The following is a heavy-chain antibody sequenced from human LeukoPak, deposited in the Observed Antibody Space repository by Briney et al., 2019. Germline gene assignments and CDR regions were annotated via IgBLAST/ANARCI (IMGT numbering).Heavy chain of an antibody. CDR3: AKDALAFDWLFNFDY. V-gene: IGHV3-73*01. D-gene: IGHD3-9*01. J-gene: IGHJ4*02. CDR2: IRSKANSYAT. Sequence: PGGSLRLSCAASGFTFSGSAMHWVRQASGKGLEWVGRIRSKANSYATAYAASVKGRFTISRDNSKNTLYLQMNSLRAEDTAVYYCAKDALAFDWLFNFDYWGQGTLVTVSS. CDR1: GFTFSGSA.